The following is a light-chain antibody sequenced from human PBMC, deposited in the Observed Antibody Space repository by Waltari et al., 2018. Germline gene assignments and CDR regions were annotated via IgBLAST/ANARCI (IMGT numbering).Light chain of an antibody. J-gene: IGKJ4*01. Sequence: AIQLTQSTSSLSASVGDGVTITCRASQGVSSALAWYQQKPGKAPKLLIYDAARLESGVPSRFSGSGSGTDFTLTISSLQPEDFATYYCQQFNNYPLTFGGGTKVEIK. CDR1: QGVSSA. CDR3: QQFNNYPLT. CDR2: DAA. V-gene: IGKV1D-13*01.